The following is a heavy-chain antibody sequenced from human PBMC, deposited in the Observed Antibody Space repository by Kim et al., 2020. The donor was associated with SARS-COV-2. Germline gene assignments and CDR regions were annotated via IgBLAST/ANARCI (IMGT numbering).Heavy chain of an antibody. CDR3: AKERIGYFYHGMDF. CDR2: ISGNGDST. J-gene: IGHJ6*02. D-gene: IGHD1-1*01. V-gene: IGHV3-23*01. Sequence: GGSLRLSCTASGFTFSSYAMNWVRQAPGKGLEWVSSISGNGDSTYYPDSVKGRCRISRDNSKNIVYLQMSSLRAEDTAVYYCAKERIGYFYHGMDFWGEG. CDR1: GFTFSSYA.